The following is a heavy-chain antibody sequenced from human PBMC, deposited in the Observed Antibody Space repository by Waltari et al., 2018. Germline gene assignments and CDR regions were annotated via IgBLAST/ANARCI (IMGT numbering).Heavy chain of an antibody. CDR3: AKDVSTYSSTLDY. J-gene: IGHJ4*02. V-gene: IGHV3-9*01. CDR2: SSWNSGSI. Sequence: EVQLVESGGGLVQPGRSLRLSCAASGFTFDDSAMHWVRQAPGKGLKVVSGSSWNSGSIGYADSVKGRFTIARDNAKNSLYLQMNSLRAEDTALYYCAKDVSTYSSTLDYWGQGTLVTVSS. CDR1: GFTFDDSA. D-gene: IGHD6-13*01.